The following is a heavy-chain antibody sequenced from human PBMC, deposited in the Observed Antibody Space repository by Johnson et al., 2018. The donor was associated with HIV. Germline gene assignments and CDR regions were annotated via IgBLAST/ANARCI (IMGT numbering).Heavy chain of an antibody. Sequence: QVQLVESGGGVVQPGRSLRLSCAASGFTFSSYGMHWVRQAPGKGLEWVAVISYDGSNKYYADSVKGRFTNSRDNSKNTLYLQMNSLRAEDTAVYYCARARTVVIARPDAFDIWGQGTMVTVSS. D-gene: IGHD2-21*01. V-gene: IGHV3-30*03. CDR3: ARARTVVIARPDAFDI. J-gene: IGHJ3*02. CDR1: GFTFSSYG. CDR2: ISYDGSNK.